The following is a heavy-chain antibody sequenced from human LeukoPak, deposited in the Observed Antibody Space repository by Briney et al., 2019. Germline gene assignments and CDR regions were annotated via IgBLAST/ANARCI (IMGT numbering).Heavy chain of an antibody. Sequence: PRGSLRLSCAASGFTFSDYYMSWIRQAPGKGLGWVGYMSGSGSTIYYANSGTGRFTISRDNAQNSLYLQMNSLRADDTAVYYCARRVGPYYGSGTNWFDPWGQGTLVTVSS. V-gene: IGHV3-11*01. D-gene: IGHD3-10*01. J-gene: IGHJ5*02. CDR3: ARRVGPYYGSGTNWFDP. CDR2: MSGSGSTI. CDR1: GFTFSDYY.